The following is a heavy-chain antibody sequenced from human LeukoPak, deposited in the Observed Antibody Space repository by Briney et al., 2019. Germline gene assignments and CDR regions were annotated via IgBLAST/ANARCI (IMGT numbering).Heavy chain of an antibody. V-gene: IGHV3-48*01. CDR2: ISSSSSTI. D-gene: IGHD3-22*01. CDR1: GFTFSSYS. CDR3: AKPSYPYYYVSRGFTGGEDY. J-gene: IGHJ4*02. Sequence: GGPLRLSCAASGFTFSSYSMNWVRQAPGKGLEWVSYISSSSSTIYYADSVKGRFTISRDNAKNSLYLQMNSLRAEDTAVYYCAKPSYPYYYVSRGFTGGEDYWGQGTLVTVSS.